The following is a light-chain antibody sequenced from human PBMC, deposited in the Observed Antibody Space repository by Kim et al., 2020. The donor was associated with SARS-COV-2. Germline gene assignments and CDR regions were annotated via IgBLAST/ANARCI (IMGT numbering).Light chain of an antibody. CDR3: QSADSSGTYE. V-gene: IGLV3-25*03. J-gene: IGLJ3*02. CDR2: KDS. Sequence: VSPGQTARITCSGDALPKQYAYWYQQKPGQAPVLVIYKDSERPSGIPERFSGSSSGTTVTLTISGVQAEDEADYYCQSADSSGTYEFGGGTQLTVL. CDR1: ALPKQY.